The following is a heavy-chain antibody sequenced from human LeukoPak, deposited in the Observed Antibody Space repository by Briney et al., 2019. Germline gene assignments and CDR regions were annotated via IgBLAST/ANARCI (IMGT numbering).Heavy chain of an antibody. Sequence: GGSLRLSCAASGFTVSSNYMSWVRQAPGKGLEWVSVLYSGGITYYADSVKGRFTISRDNSKNTLYLQMNSLRPEDTAVYYCASSTGDRRYFDYWSQGTLVTVSS. D-gene: IGHD7-27*01. CDR2: LYSGGIT. CDR1: GFTVSSNY. J-gene: IGHJ4*02. V-gene: IGHV3-66*02. CDR3: ASSTGDRRYFDY.